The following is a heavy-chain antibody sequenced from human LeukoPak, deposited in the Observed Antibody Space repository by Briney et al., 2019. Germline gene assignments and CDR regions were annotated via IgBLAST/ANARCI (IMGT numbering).Heavy chain of an antibody. CDR1: GFAFRTYA. CDR2: ISPDSRTI. V-gene: IGHV3-48*01. CDR3: AREPSDNAYRHIDS. J-gene: IGHJ4*02. D-gene: IGHD5-18*01. Sequence: GESLRLSCVASGFAFRTYAMNWFRQAPGKGLEWLSYISPDSRTIFYADSVKGRFTISRDNGKNSVYLEINSLRAEDTAVYFCAREPSDNAYRHIDSWGQGSLVAVSS.